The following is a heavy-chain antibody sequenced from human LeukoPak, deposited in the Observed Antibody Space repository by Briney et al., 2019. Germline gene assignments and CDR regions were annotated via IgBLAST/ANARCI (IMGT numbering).Heavy chain of an antibody. D-gene: IGHD3-16*01. CDR3: ARDLYDYVWGSPIIGY. CDR2: ISSSGSTI. CDR1: GFTFSDYY. Sequence: GGSLRLSXAASGFTFSDYYMSWIRQAPGKGLEWVSYISSSGSTIYYADSVKGRFTISRDNAKNSLYLQMNSLRAEDTAVYYCARDLYDYVWGSPIIGYWGQGTLVTVSS. J-gene: IGHJ4*02. V-gene: IGHV3-11*04.